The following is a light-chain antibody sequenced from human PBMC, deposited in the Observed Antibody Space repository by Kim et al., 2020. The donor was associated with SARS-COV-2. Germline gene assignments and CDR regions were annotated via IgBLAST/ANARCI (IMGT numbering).Light chain of an antibody. J-gene: IGLJ2*01. CDR1: SSDVGPYNY. Sequence: QSALTQPRSVSGSPGQSVTISCTGTSSDVGPYNYVSWYQQHPGKAPKVMIYDVSERPSGVPNRFSGSKSGNTASLTISGLQAEDEADYYCNSYTGSNTWLFGGGTKLTVL. CDR3: NSYTGSNTWL. CDR2: DVS. V-gene: IGLV2-11*01.